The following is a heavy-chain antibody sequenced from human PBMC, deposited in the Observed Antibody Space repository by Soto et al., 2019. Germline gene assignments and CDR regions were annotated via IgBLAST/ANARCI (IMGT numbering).Heavy chain of an antibody. D-gene: IGHD3-3*01. CDR1: GYSFTSYW. CDR3: ARLVGDFWSGLTYFDY. V-gene: IGHV5-51*01. CDR2: IYPGDSDT. J-gene: IGHJ4*02. Sequence: GESLKISCKGSGYSFTSYWIGWVRQMPGKGLEWMGIIYPGDSDTRYSPSFQGQVTISADKSISTAYPQWSSLKASDTAMYYCARLVGDFWSGLTYFDYWGQGTLVTVSS.